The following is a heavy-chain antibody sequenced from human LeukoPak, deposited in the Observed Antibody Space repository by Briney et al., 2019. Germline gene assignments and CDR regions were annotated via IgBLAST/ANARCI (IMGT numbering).Heavy chain of an antibody. Sequence: SETLSLTCTVSGGSISSYYWSWIRQPAGKGLEWIGRIYTSGSTNYNPSLKSRVAMSVDTSKNQFSLKLSSVTAADTAVYYCARGGYYYDSSGYPFDYWGQGTLVTVSS. CDR2: IYTSGST. D-gene: IGHD3-22*01. J-gene: IGHJ4*02. V-gene: IGHV4-4*07. CDR1: GGSISSYY. CDR3: ARGGYYYDSSGYPFDY.